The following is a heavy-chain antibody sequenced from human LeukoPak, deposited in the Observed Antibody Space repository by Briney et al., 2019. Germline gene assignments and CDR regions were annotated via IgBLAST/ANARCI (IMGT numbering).Heavy chain of an antibody. J-gene: IGHJ6*03. CDR1: GFTFSSYG. V-gene: IGHV3-21*01. D-gene: IGHD6-19*01. Sequence: PGGSLRLSCAASGFTFSSYGMSWVRQAPGKGLEWVSSISSSSSYIYYADSVKGRFTISRDNAKNSLYLQMNSLRAEDTAVYYCARGIAVAGYYYYMDVWGKGTTVTVSS. CDR3: ARGIAVAGYYYYMDV. CDR2: ISSSSSYI.